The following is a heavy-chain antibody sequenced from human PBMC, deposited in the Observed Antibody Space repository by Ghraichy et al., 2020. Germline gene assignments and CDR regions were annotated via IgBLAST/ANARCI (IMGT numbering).Heavy chain of an antibody. J-gene: IGHJ4*01. D-gene: IGHD6-13*01. V-gene: IGHV4-59*01. CDR3: ARATSGTGPDY. CDR1: GGSISSYT. Sequence: SETLSLTCTVSGGSISSYTWSWIRQPPGKGLEWIGYIYNSGSTNYNSSLKSRVTISADTSKNQFSLKLNSVTAADTAGYYCARATSGTGPDYWGQGTLVTVSS. CDR2: IYNSGST.